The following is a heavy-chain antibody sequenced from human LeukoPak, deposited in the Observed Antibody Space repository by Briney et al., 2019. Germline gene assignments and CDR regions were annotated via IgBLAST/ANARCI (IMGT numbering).Heavy chain of an antibody. D-gene: IGHD3-10*01. CDR3: ARRVRRGVSHPPHYYYYYAMDV. CDR1: GGTFSSYA. CDR2: IIPMFRTA. J-gene: IGHJ6*04. Sequence: AASVKVSCTSSGGTFSSYAISWVRQAPGQGLEWMGGIIPMFRTANYAQNFKGRVTITTDESTSTAYMELSSLRSEDTAVYYCARRVRRGVSHPPHYYYYYAMDVWGKGTTITVSA. V-gene: IGHV1-69*05.